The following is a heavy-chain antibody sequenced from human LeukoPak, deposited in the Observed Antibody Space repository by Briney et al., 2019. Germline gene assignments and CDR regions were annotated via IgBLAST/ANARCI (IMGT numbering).Heavy chain of an antibody. CDR2: IYHSGST. CDR1: GGSISNGAYY. D-gene: IGHD2-8*01. CDR3: ARGRANDNWFDP. J-gene: IGHJ5*02. Sequence: SETLSLTCTVSGGSISNGAYYWSWIRQHPGKVLEWIGYIYHSGSTYYNPSLKSRVTISVDRSKNQFSLKLSSVTAADTAVYYCARGRANDNWFDPWGQGTLVTVSS. V-gene: IGHV4-30-2*01.